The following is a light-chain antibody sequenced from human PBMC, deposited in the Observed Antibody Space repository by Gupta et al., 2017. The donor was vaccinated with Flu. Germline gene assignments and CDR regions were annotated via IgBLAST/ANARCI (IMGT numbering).Light chain of an antibody. CDR3: SSYTSTYTFV. J-gene: IGLJ1*01. CDR1: SSDVGYYNR. CDR2: EVS. Sequence: QSALTQPPSVSGSPGQSVTISCTRTSSDVGYYNRVSWYQQLPGTVPKLMIYEVSNRPSGVPDRFSGSKSGNTASLTISGLQGDDEADYYCSSYTSTYTFVFGTGTKVTVL. V-gene: IGLV2-18*02.